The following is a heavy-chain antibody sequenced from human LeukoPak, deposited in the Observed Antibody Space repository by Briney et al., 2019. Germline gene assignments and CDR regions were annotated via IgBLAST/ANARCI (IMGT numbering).Heavy chain of an antibody. Sequence: SETLSLTCTVSSGSISAYYWSWIRQPPGKGLEWIGYIYYSGTTNYNPSLKSRVTMSVDTSKNQFSLKLSSVTAADTAVYYCARLTVVTADAFDIWGQGTMVTVSS. D-gene: IGHD4-23*01. J-gene: IGHJ3*02. V-gene: IGHV4-59*08. CDR2: IYYSGTT. CDR3: ARLTVVTADAFDI. CDR1: SGSISAYY.